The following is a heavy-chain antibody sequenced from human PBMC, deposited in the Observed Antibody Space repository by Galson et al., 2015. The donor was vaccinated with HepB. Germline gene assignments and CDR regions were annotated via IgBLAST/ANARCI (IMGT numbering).Heavy chain of an antibody. CDR3: ARDNDNGDHVDY. CDR1: GFTFSSYA. Sequence: SLRLSCAASGFTFSSYAMHWVRQAPGKGLEWVAVIWYDGSNKYYVDSVKGRFTISRDNSKNTLYLQMNSLRDEDTAVYYCARDNDNGDHVDYWGQGTLVTVSS. V-gene: IGHV3-33*08. J-gene: IGHJ4*02. CDR2: IWYDGSNK. D-gene: IGHD4-17*01.